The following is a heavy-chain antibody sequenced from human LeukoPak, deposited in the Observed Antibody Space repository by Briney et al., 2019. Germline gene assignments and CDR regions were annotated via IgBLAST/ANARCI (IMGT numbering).Heavy chain of an antibody. CDR3: ARDPGYSYGYSQYGLDV. CDR2: INPNSGGT. CDR1: GYTFTGYY. Sequence: AAVKLSCKASGYTFTGYYMHWVRQPPGQGLEWMGWINPNSGGTNYAQKFQGRVTMTRDTSISTAYMELNSLRSDDAAVYYCARDPGYSYGYSQYGLDVCGQRTTVTVSS. D-gene: IGHD5-18*01. J-gene: IGHJ6*02. V-gene: IGHV1-2*02.